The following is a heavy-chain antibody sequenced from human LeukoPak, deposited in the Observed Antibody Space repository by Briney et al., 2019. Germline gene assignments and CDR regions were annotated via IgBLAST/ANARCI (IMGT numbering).Heavy chain of an antibody. Sequence: PGGSLRLSCAASGFTFSSYAMHWVRQAPGKGLEWVAVISYDGSNKYYADSVKGRFTISRDNSKNTLYLQMNSLRAEDTAVYYCARDPQRSYSGYEIDYWGQGTLVIVSS. D-gene: IGHD5-12*01. CDR2: ISYDGSNK. CDR1: GFTFSSYA. CDR3: ARDPQRSYSGYEIDY. V-gene: IGHV3-30*04. J-gene: IGHJ4*02.